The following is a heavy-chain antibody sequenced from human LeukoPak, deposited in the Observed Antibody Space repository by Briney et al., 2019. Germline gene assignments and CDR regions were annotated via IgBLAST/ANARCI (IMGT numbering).Heavy chain of an antibody. V-gene: IGHV3-30*18. J-gene: IGHJ4*02. D-gene: IGHD1-26*01. CDR2: ISYDGSNK. CDR3: AKRGGSYYFDY. Sequence: GGSLRLSCAASGFTFSSYGVHWVRQAPGKGLEWVAVISYDGSNKYYADSVKGRFTISRDNSKNTLYLQMNSLRAEDTAVYYCAKRGGSYYFDYWGQGTLVTVSS. CDR1: GFTFSSYG.